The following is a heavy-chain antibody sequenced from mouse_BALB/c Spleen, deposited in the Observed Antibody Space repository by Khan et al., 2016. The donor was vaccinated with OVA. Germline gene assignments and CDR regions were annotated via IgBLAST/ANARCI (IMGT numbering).Heavy chain of an antibody. D-gene: IGHD3-1*01. J-gene: IGHJ2*01. CDR3: ARGLRYFDY. V-gene: IGHV3-2*02. Sequence: EVQLVESGPGLVKPSQSLSLTCTVTGYSITSDSAWNWIRQFPGNKLEWMGYIDYSGRANYNPSLKSRISITRDTSKNQFFLQLNSVTNEDTATYYCARGLRYFDYWGQGTTLTVSS. CDR2: IDYSGRA. CDR1: GYSITSDSA.